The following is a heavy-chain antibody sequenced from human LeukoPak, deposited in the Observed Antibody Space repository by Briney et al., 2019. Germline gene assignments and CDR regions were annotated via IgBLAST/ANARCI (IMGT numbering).Heavy chain of an antibody. Sequence: PSETLSLTCTVSGVSISSGGYYWSWIRQHPGKGLEWIGYIYYSGSTYYNPSLKSRVTISVDTSKNQFSLKLSSVTAADTAVYYCARDRLRLGESWFDPWGQGTLATVSS. CDR1: GVSISSGGYY. J-gene: IGHJ5*02. CDR2: IYYSGST. V-gene: IGHV4-31*03. CDR3: ARDRLRLGESWFDP. D-gene: IGHD3-16*01.